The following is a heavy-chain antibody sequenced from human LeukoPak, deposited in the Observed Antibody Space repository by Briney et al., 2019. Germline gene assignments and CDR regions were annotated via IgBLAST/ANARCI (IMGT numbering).Heavy chain of an antibody. CDR2: IYNNGNT. CDR1: GYFIRTDYY. V-gene: IGHV4-38-2*02. CDR3: ARVPGVYYDSLTGYGSGWFDP. J-gene: IGHJ5*02. Sequence: SETLSLTCSVSGYFIRTDYYWGWVRQSPGKGPEWIGNIYNNGNTYYNPSLRSRVTISVDTSKNEFSLKVRYMTAADTAVYYCARVPGVYYDSLTGYGSGWFDPWSPGTLVTVFS. D-gene: IGHD3-9*01.